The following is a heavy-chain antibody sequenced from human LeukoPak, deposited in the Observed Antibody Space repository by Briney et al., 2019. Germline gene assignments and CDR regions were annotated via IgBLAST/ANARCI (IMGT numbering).Heavy chain of an antibody. CDR2: IYSGGST. J-gene: IGHJ4*02. CDR1: GFTVSSNY. Sequence: GGSLRLSCAASGFTVSSNYMSWVRQAPGKGLEWVSVIYSGGSTYYADSVKGRFTISRDNSKNTLYIQMNSLRAEDTAVYYCARVASGWYSDYWGQGTLVTVSS. D-gene: IGHD6-19*01. V-gene: IGHV3-53*01. CDR3: ARVASGWYSDY.